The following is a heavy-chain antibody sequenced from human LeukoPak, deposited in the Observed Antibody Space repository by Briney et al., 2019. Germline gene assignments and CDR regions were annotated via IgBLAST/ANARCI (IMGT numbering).Heavy chain of an antibody. CDR1: GFTFSSYA. CDR3: EKDYNYYDSAAAFDI. J-gene: IGHJ3*02. V-gene: IGHV3-23*01. Sequence: PPGGSLRLSCAASGFTFSSYAMSWVRQVPGKGLEWVTSISGSGGRTYYADSVKGRFTISRDNSKNTLYLQMNSLRAEDTAVYYCEKDYNYYDSAAAFDIWGQGTMVTVSS. CDR2: ISGSGGRT. D-gene: IGHD3-22*01.